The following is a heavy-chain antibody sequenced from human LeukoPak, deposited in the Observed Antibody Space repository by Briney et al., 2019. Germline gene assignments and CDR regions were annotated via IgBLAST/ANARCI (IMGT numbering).Heavy chain of an antibody. CDR3: ARGIVKWDY. CDR2: INHSGST. Sequence: SETLSLTCAVYGGSFSGYYWSWIRQPPGKGLEWIGEINHSGSTNYNPSLKSRVTISVDTSKNQFSLKLSSVTAADTAVYYCARGIVKWDYWGQGTLVTASS. D-gene: IGHD1-26*01. CDR1: GGSFSGYY. J-gene: IGHJ4*02. V-gene: IGHV4-34*01.